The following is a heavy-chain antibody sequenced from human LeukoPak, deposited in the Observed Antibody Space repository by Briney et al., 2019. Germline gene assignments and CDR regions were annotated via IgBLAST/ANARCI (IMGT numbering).Heavy chain of an antibody. V-gene: IGHV3-53*01. CDR1: GFNVSSNN. J-gene: IGHJ4*02. Sequence: PGGSLRLSCAASGFNVSSNNMNRVRQAPGKGLDWVSVIYRGGSIHYADSVKGRFTISRDNSKNTLYLQMNSLRAEDTAVYYCAREPVGFRELDWWGQGTLVTVSS. CDR2: IYRGGSI. D-gene: IGHD1-26*01. CDR3: AREPVGFRELDW.